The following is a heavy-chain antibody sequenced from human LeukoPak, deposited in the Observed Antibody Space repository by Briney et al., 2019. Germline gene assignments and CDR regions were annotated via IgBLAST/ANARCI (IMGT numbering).Heavy chain of an antibody. V-gene: IGHV3-30-3*01. Sequence: GGSLRLSCAASGFTFSSYAMHWVRQAPGKGLEWVAVISYDGSNKYYADSLQGRFTISRDNAKNTLFLQMNALRAEDTAMYYCARAPPGTYGMDVWGQGTTVTVSS. J-gene: IGHJ6*02. CDR2: ISYDGSNK. CDR3: ARAPPGTYGMDV. CDR1: GFTFSSYA.